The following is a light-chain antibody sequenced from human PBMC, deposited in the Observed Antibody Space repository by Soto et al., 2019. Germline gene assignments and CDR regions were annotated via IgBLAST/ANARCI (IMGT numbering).Light chain of an antibody. V-gene: IGLV2-23*02. CDR3: CSYAGHSTYV. CDR2: EVT. J-gene: IGLJ1*01. CDR1: SSDVGSYNL. Sequence: QSVLTQPASVSGSPGQSITISCTGTSSDVGSYNLVSWYQQHPGKAPKLLIYEVTKRPSGVSNRFSGSKSGNTASLTISGLPAEDEADYYCCSYAGHSTYVFGTGTKATVL.